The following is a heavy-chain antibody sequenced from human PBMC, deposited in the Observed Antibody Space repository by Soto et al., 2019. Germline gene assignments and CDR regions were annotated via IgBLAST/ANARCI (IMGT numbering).Heavy chain of an antibody. Sequence: ASVKVSCKASGDSFSSYTIHWVRQAPGQRLEWLGWLNPGSGDTYYSQRLQGRATITRDTSAPTVYMEMTSLRSEDTAVYYCAGGVGPTAATFDFWGQGTLVTVSS. D-gene: IGHD2-8*02. CDR2: LNPGSGDT. CDR3: AGGVGPTAATFDF. J-gene: IGHJ4*02. V-gene: IGHV1-3*01. CDR1: GDSFSSYT.